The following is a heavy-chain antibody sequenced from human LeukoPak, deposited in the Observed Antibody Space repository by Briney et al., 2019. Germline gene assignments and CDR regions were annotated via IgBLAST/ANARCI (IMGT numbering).Heavy chain of an antibody. D-gene: IGHD5-12*01. CDR3: ARASQPRGYSGYDYGWLDP. V-gene: IGHV4-39*07. CDR1: GGSISSSSYY. J-gene: IGHJ5*02. CDR2: IYYSGST. Sequence: SETLSLTCTVSGGSISSSSYYWGWIRQPPGKGLEWIGSIYYSGSTYYNPSLKSRVTISVDTSKNQFSLKLSSVTAADTAVYYCARASQPRGYSGYDYGWLDPWGQGTLVTVSS.